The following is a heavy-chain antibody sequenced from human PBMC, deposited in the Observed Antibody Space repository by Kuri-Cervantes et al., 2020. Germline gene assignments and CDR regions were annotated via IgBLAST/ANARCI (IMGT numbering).Heavy chain of an antibody. Sequence: GESLKISCTASGFTFGDYAMSWFRQAPGKGLEWVGFIRSKAYGGTTEYAASVKGRFTISRDDSKSIAYLRMNSLKTEDTAVYYCAKDFSEDYGSGAYYYYYGMDVWGQGTTVTVSS. D-gene: IGHD3-10*01. J-gene: IGHJ6*02. CDR3: AKDFSEDYGSGAYYYYYGMDV. V-gene: IGHV3-49*03. CDR2: IRSKAYGGTT. CDR1: GFTFGDYA.